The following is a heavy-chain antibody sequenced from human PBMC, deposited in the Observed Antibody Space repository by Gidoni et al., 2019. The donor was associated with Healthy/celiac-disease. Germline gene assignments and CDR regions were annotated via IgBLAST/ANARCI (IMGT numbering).Heavy chain of an antibody. J-gene: IGHJ3*02. CDR3: ARAMWSMIVFDI. Sequence: QVQLQESGPGLVKPSETLSLTCTVSGGSISSYYWSWIRQPPGKGLEWIGYIYYSGSTNYNPSLKSRVTISVDTSKNQFSLKLSSVTAADTAVYYCARAMWSMIVFDIWGQGTMVTVSS. CDR2: IYYSGST. D-gene: IGHD3-22*01. V-gene: IGHV4-59*01. CDR1: GGSISSYY.